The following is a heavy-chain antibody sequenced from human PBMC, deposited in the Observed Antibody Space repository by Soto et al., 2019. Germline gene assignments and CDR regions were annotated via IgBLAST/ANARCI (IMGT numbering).Heavy chain of an antibody. CDR3: ARLHCSGGSCYLDY. D-gene: IGHD2-15*01. CDR1: DGSISSYY. CDR2: IYYTGST. J-gene: IGHJ4*02. V-gene: IGHV4-59*01. Sequence: SETLSLTCTVSDGSISSYYWSWIRQPPGKGLEWIGYIYYTGSTNYNPSLKSRVTISVDTSKNQFSLKLSSVTAADTAVYYCARLHCSGGSCYLDYWGQGTLVTVSS.